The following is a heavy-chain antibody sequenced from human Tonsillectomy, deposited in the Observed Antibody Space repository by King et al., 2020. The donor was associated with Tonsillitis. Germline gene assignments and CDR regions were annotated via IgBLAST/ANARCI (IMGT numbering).Heavy chain of an antibody. CDR3: AKGDILTGSDY. Sequence: QLVESGGGLVQPGRSLRLSCAASGFTFDDYAMHWVRQAPGKGLEWVSGISWNSGSIGYADSVKGRFTISRDNAKNSLYLQMNSLRAEDTALYYCAKGDILTGSDYWGQGTLVTVSS. CDR1: GFTFDDYA. D-gene: IGHD3-9*01. J-gene: IGHJ4*02. V-gene: IGHV3-9*01. CDR2: ISWNSGSI.